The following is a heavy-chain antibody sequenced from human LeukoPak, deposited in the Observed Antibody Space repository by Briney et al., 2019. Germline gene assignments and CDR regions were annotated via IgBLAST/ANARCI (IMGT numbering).Heavy chain of an antibody. CDR1: GFTFSSYA. CDR3: AKREYSYGLYYFDY. V-gene: IGHV3-23*01. J-gene: IGHJ4*02. Sequence: GGSLRLSCAASGFTFSSYAISWVRQAPGKGLEGVSAISGSGGSTYHADSVKGRFTISRDNSKNTLYLQMNSLRAEDTAVYYCAKREYSYGLYYFDYWGQGTLVTVYS. CDR2: ISGSGGST. D-gene: IGHD5-18*01.